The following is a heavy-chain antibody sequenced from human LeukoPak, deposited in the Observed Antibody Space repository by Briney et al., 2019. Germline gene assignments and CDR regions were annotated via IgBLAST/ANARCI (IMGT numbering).Heavy chain of an antibody. CDR3: ARLHYDILTGYFLLGAFDI. J-gene: IGHJ3*02. D-gene: IGHD3-9*01. V-gene: IGHV4-4*07. CDR2: IYTSGST. Sequence: PSETLSLTCTVSGGSISSYYWSWIRQPAGKGLEWIGRIYTSGSTNYNPSLKSRVTMSVDTSKNQFSLKLSSVTAADTAVYYCARLHYDILTGYFLLGAFDIWGQGTMVTVSS. CDR1: GGSISSYY.